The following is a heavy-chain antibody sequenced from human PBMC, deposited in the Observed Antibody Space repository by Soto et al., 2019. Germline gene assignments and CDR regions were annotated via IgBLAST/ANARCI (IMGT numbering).Heavy chain of an antibody. CDR3: AKGVSQPKEYYFDD. D-gene: IGHD2-2*01. Sequence: EVQLLESGGGLVQPGGSLRLSCAASGFTFTNYAMGWIRQAPGKGLEWVSGTSGSGGSTYYADSVKGRFTIPRDNSKSTLYLQMNSLRAEDTAVYYCAKGVSQPKEYYFDDWGQGTLVTVSS. CDR1: GFTFTNYA. V-gene: IGHV3-23*01. J-gene: IGHJ4*02. CDR2: TSGSGGST.